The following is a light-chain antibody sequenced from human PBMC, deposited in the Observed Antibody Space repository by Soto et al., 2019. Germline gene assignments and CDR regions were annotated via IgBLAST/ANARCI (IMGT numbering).Light chain of an antibody. CDR2: GAS. CDR1: QSVGSSY. CDR3: QQYGGSPPVT. V-gene: IGKV3-20*01. Sequence: EIVLTQSPGTLSLSPGEGATLSCRASQSVGSSYLAWYQQKPGQAPRLLIYGASSRATGIPDRFSGSGSGTDFTLTIIRLEPEDFAVYYCQQYGGSPPVTFGGGTKVDIK. J-gene: IGKJ4*01.